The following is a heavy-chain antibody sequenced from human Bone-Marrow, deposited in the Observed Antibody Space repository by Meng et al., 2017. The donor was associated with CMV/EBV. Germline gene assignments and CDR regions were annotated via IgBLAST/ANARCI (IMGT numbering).Heavy chain of an antibody. CDR2: MHPNSGNT. D-gene: IGHD3-3*01. CDR1: GYTFANYE. CDR3: ARGSIFGSY. V-gene: IGHV1-8*01. Sequence: KDYCKTSGYTFANYESNWERQTTRQGLEWMGLMHPNSGNTGYSQKFQGRITMTRNTSISTAYMELSSLTSEDTASYYCARGSIFGSYWGQGTLVTVSS. J-gene: IGHJ4*02.